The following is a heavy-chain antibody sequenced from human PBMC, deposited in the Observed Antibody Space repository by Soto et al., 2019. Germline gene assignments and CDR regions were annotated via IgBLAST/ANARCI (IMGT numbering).Heavy chain of an antibody. CDR1: GGTFSSYA. CDR3: ARDFRIQLHGRGYYFDY. V-gene: IGHV1-69*13. Sequence: SVKVSCKASGGTFSSYAISWVRQAPGQGLEWMGGIIPIFGTANYAQKFQGRVTITADESTSTAYMELSSLRSEDTAVYYCARDFRIQLHGRGYYFDYWGQGTLVTVSS. J-gene: IGHJ4*02. CDR2: IIPIFGTA. D-gene: IGHD5-18*01.